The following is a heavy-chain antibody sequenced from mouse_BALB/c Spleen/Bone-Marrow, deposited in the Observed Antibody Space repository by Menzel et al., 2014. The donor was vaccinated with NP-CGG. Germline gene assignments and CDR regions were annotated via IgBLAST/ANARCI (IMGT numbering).Heavy chain of an antibody. D-gene: IGHD2-2*01. CDR1: GYTLTDYA. CDR2: ISTYYGDA. V-gene: IGHV1S137*01. J-gene: IGHJ2*01. CDR3: ARSGGYDYFDY. Sequence: QVQLQQPGAELVRPGVSVKISCKGSGYTLTDYAMHWVKQSHAKSLEWIGVISTYYGDASYNQKFKGKATMTVDKSSSTAYMELARLTSEDSAIYYCARSGGYDYFDYWGQGTTLTVSS.